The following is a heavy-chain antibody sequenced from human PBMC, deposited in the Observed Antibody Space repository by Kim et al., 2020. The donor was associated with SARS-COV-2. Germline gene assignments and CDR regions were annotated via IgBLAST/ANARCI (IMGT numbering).Heavy chain of an antibody. Sequence: FQGRVTMTRDTSISTAYMELSRLRSDDTAVYYCARGTWYYDFWSGSPFDYWGQGTLVTVSS. J-gene: IGHJ4*02. V-gene: IGHV1-2*02. D-gene: IGHD3-3*01. CDR3: ARGTWYYDFWSGSPFDY.